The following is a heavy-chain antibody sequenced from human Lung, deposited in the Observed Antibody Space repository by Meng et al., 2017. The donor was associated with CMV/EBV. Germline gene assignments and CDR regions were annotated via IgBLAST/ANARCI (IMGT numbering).Heavy chain of an antibody. J-gene: IGHJ4*02. Sequence: QVQLVGFGGGVAQPGWPLRLSCAASGFTFSSYAMHWVRQAPGKGLEWVAVISYDGSNKYYADSVKGRFTISRDNSKNTLYLQMNSLRAEDTAVYYCARGQWHSLDYWGQGTLVTVAS. CDR2: ISYDGSNK. CDR3: ARGQWHSLDY. CDR1: GFTFSSYA. D-gene: IGHD6-19*01. V-gene: IGHV3-30-3*01.